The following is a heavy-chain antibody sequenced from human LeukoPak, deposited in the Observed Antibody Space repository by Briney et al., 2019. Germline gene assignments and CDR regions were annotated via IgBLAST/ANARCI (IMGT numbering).Heavy chain of an antibody. Sequence: ASVKVSCKDSGYTFTGYYMHWVRQAPGQGREWMGWINPNSGGTNYAQKFQGRVTMTRDTSISIAYMELSRLRSDDTAVYYCARDRGYYWNDGLDYWGQGTLVTVSS. CDR2: INPNSGGT. J-gene: IGHJ4*02. D-gene: IGHD1-1*01. CDR1: GYTFTGYY. CDR3: ARDRGYYWNDGLDY. V-gene: IGHV1-2*02.